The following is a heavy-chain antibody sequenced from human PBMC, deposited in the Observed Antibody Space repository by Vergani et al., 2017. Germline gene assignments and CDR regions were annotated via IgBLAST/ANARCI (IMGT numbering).Heavy chain of an antibody. CDR1: GFTFSDYY. Sequence: VQLVESGGGLVKPGGSLRLSCAASGFTFSDYYMSWIRQAPGKGLEWVSRINSDGSSTSYADSVKGRFTISRDNAKNTLYLQMNSLRAEDTAVYYCAREAYSSGWYEYSYGMDVWGQGTTVTVSS. D-gene: IGHD6-19*01. J-gene: IGHJ6*02. CDR2: INSDGSST. CDR3: AREAYSSGWYEYSYGMDV. V-gene: IGHV3-74*01.